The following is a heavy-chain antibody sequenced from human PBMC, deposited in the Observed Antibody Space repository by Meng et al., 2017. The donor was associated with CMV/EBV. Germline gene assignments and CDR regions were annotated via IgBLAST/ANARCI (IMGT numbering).Heavy chain of an antibody. CDR2: ISWNRGSI. CDR3: ARDLCTSCQGYPDY. CDR1: GFTFDDYA. J-gene: IGHJ4*02. V-gene: IGHV3-9*01. D-gene: IGHD2-2*01. Sequence: SLKISCAASGFTFDDYAMHWVRQTPGKGLEWVSGISWNRGSIDYADSVKDRFTISRDNAKSSLYLQMNSLRAEDTALYYCARDLCTSCQGYPDYWGQGTLVTVSS.